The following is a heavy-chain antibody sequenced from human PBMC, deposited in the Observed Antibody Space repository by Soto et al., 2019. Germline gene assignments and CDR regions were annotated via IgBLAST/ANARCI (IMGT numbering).Heavy chain of an antibody. CDR1: GYTFTGYY. CDR3: ARDGATVTTYYYYGMDV. CDR2: INPNSGGT. Sequence: QVQLVQSGAEVKKPGASVKVSCKASGYTFTGYYMHWVRQAPGQGLEWMGWINPNSGGTNYAQKFQGWVTMTRDTSLSTAYMELSRLRSDDTAVYYCARDGATVTTYYYYGMDVWGQVTTVTVSS. D-gene: IGHD4-17*01. V-gene: IGHV1-2*04. J-gene: IGHJ6*02.